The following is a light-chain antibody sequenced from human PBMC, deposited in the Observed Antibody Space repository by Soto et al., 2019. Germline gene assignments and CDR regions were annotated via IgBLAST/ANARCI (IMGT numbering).Light chain of an antibody. J-gene: IGLJ2*01. V-gene: IGLV2-14*01. CDR3: SSYTSSTTLVV. CDR2: DVS. Sequence: QSALTQPASVSGSPGQSITISCTGTSSDIGDYNYVSWYQQSSGKAPRLMIYDVSNRPSGVSTRFSGSKSGNTASLSISGLQAEDEADYYCSSYTSSTTLVVFGGGTKVTVL. CDR1: SSDIGDYNY.